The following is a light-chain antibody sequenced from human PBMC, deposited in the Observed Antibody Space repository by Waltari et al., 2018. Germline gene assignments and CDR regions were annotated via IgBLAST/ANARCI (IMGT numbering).Light chain of an antibody. J-gene: IGKJ4*01. CDR1: QGISIY. V-gene: IGKV1-16*02. Sequence: DIQMTQSPSSLSASVGDRVTITCRASQGISIYLALFPQKPGKPPKSLIYAASSLQSGVPSEISGSGSGTDFTLTISSLQPEDFATYYCQQYNSYPLTFGGGTKVEIK. CDR3: QQYNSYPLT. CDR2: AAS.